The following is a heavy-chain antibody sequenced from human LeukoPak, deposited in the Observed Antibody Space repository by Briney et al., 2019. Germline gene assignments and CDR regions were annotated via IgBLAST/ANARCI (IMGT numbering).Heavy chain of an antibody. CDR3: ACSCCGWNRFDY. CDR1: GGSISSYY. CDR2: IYYSGST. D-gene: IGHD6-19*01. J-gene: IGHJ4*02. V-gene: IGHV4-59*01. Sequence: SETLSLTCTVSGGSISSYYWSWIRQPPGKGLEWIGYIYYSGSTNYNPSLKSRVTISVDTSKNRFSLKLSSVTAADTAVYYCACSCCGWNRFDYWGQGTLVTVSS.